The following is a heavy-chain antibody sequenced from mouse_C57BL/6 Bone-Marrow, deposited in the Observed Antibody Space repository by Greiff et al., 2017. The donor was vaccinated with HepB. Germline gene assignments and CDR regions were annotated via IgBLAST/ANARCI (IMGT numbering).Heavy chain of an antibody. CDR2: IYPGSGST. CDR1: GYTFTSYW. V-gene: IGHV1-55*01. J-gene: IGHJ1*03. CDR3: ARRTYYGSSYDWYFDV. D-gene: IGHD1-1*01. Sequence: VQLQHPGAELVKPGASVKMSCKASGYTFTSYWITWVKQRPGQGLEWIGDIYPGSGSTNYNEKFNSKATLTVDKSSSTAYMQLSSLTSEDSAVYYCARRTYYGSSYDWYFDVWGTGTTVTVSS.